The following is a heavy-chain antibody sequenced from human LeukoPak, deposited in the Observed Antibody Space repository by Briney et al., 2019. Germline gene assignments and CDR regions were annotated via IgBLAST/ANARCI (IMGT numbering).Heavy chain of an antibody. CDR3: ARADRYCTNGVCYSHEPGGDY. CDR2: IIPIFGTA. J-gene: IGHJ4*02. CDR1: GGTFSNYA. Sequence: ASVKVSCKASGGTFSNYAISWVRQAPGQGLEWMGGIIPIFGTANYAQKFQGRVTITADESTSTAYMELSSLRSEDTAVYYCARADRYCTNGVCYSHEPGGDYWGQGTLVTVSS. V-gene: IGHV1-69*13. D-gene: IGHD2-8*01.